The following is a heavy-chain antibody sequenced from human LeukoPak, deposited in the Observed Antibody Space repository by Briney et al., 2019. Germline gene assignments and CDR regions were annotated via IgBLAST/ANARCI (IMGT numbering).Heavy chain of an antibody. D-gene: IGHD3-16*01. V-gene: IGHV1-69*05. Sequence: AASVKVSCKASGGTFSSYAISWVRQAPGQGLVWMGRIIPILYTAKYAQKFQGRVTITTDESTSTAYMELSSLRSEDTAVYYCARDKVRGSWFDPWGQGTLVTVSS. CDR3: ARDKVRGSWFDP. J-gene: IGHJ5*02. CDR1: GGTFSSYA. CDR2: IIPILYTA.